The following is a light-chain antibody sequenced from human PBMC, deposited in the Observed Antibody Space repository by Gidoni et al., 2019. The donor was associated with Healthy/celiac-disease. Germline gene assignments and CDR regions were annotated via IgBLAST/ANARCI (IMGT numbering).Light chain of an antibody. J-gene: IGKJ1*01. Sequence: EIVLTQSPATLSLSPGDRATLSCRASQSVSSYLAWYQQKPGQAPRLLIYDASNRATGIPTRFSGSGSGTDFTLTISSLEPEDFAVYYCQQRSNWLGWTFGQGTKVEIK. CDR1: QSVSSY. V-gene: IGKV3-11*01. CDR3: QQRSNWLGWT. CDR2: DAS.